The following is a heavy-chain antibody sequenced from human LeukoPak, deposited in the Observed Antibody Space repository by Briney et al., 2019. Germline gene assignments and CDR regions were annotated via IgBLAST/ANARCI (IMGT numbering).Heavy chain of an antibody. CDR3: ARFMDLWSGYIDY. CDR1: GYSFTSYW. J-gene: IGHJ4*02. V-gene: IGHV5-51*01. CDR2: IYPGDTDT. Sequence: GESPKISLQGSGYSFTSYWFGWVRPIPGKGLGWVGIIYPGDTDTRYSPSFQGQVTISADKSISTAYLQWSSLKASDTAMYYCARFMDLWSGYIDYWGQGTLVTVSS. D-gene: IGHD3-3*01.